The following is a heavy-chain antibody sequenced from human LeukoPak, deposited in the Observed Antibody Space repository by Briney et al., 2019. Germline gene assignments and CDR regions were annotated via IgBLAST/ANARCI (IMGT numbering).Heavy chain of an antibody. Sequence: SETLSLTCTVSGGSISSYYWSWNRQPPGKGLEWIGYIYYSGSTNYNPSLKSRVTISVDTSKNQFSLKLSSVTAADTAVYYCARDKEGSGFGELCPAIWGQGTMVTVSS. V-gene: IGHV4-59*12. CDR2: IYYSGST. CDR1: GGSISSYY. D-gene: IGHD3-10*01. CDR3: ARDKEGSGFGELCPAI. J-gene: IGHJ3*02.